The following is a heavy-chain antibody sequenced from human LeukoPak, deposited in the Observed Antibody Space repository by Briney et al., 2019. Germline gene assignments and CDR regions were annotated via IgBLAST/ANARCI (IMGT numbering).Heavy chain of an antibody. CDR3: AKDWGGIVVVIAYYFDY. CDR1: GFTFSSYG. CDR2: ISYDGSNK. D-gene: IGHD3-22*01. J-gene: IGHJ4*02. V-gene: IGHV3-30*18. Sequence: GGSLRLSCAASGFTFSSYGMHWVRQAPGKGLECVAVISYDGSNKYYADSVKGRFTISRDNSKNTLYLQMNSLRAEDTAVYYCAKDWGGIVVVIAYYFDYWGQGTLVTVSS.